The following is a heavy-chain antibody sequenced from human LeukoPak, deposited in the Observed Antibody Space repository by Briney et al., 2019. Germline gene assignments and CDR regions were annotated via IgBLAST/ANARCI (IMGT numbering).Heavy chain of an antibody. CDR2: VSFGSSYI. CDR1: GFTFRDYS. Sequence: GGSLRLSCAASGFTFRDYSMNWVRQSPGKGLQWVSYVSFGSSYISYADSLKGRFTISRDDAKSSVYLEMTSLRAEDTAVYYCARASTEYAVTDGFDTWGPGTLVTVSS. CDR3: ARASTEYAVTDGFDT. J-gene: IGHJ5*02. D-gene: IGHD4-17*01. V-gene: IGHV3-21*01.